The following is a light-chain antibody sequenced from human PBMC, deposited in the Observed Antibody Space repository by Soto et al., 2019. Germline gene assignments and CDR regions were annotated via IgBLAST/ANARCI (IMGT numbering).Light chain of an antibody. V-gene: IGLV3-22*01. CDR3: LSGDEDMGV. J-gene: IGLJ1*01. CDR1: VMGENY. CDR2: EDS. Sequence: SYELTHLPSVSVSPGQTARITCSGDVMGENYADWYQQKPGQDPELIIYEDSERYTGTPEQFSGSTSGNTTTLTISRVLTEDEADYYCLSGDEDMGVFGTGTKVTVL.